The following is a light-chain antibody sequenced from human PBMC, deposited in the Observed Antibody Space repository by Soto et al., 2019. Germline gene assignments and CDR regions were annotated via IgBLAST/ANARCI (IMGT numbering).Light chain of an antibody. J-gene: IGKJ1*01. CDR3: QQYNNWPPT. Sequence: EIVMTQSPATLSVSPGERATLSCRASQSVSSTLAWSQQKPGQAPRLLIYGASTRATGIPARFSGSGSGTEFTLTISSLQSEDFAVYYCQQYNNWPPTFGQGTKVEIK. CDR2: GAS. V-gene: IGKV3-15*01. CDR1: QSVSST.